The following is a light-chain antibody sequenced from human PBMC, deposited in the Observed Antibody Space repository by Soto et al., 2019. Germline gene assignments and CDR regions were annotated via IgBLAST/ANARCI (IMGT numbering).Light chain of an antibody. CDR3: QQYGSSPWT. Sequence: EIVLTQSPGTLSLSPGERATLSCRASQSVSSNYLAWYQQKPGQAPRPLIYGASSRATGIPDRFSGSGAGTGFTLTISRLESEDFAVYYCQQYGSSPWTVGQGTKVEIK. CDR1: QSVSSNY. V-gene: IGKV3-20*01. J-gene: IGKJ1*01. CDR2: GAS.